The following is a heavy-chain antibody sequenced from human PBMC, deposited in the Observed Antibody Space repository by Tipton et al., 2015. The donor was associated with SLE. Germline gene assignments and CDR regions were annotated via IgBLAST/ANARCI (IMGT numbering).Heavy chain of an antibody. CDR2: INHRGST. V-gene: IGHV4-34*01. CDR1: GASFNGYY. D-gene: IGHD3-10*01. Sequence: TLSLTCSVYGASFNGYYWSWVRQTPGKGLEWIGEINHRGSTNYNPSLKSRVTISVDTSKNQFSLKLGSVTAADTAMYYCARGPGIERNYYYYYYMDVWGKGTTVTVSS. J-gene: IGHJ6*03. CDR3: ARGPGIERNYYYYYYMDV.